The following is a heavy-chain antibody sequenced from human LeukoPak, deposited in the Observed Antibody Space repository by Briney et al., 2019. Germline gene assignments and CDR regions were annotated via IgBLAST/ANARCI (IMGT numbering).Heavy chain of an antibody. Sequence: SETLSLTCAVSGGSILTTNWWSWVRQPPGKGLEWIGEVHLSGASNYNPSLKSRVSMSIDNSKNQLSLKLTSVTAADTAIYYFARESGAFCPFGFWGQGTLLNAFS. J-gene: IGHJ4*02. V-gene: IGHV4-4*02. CDR3: ARESGAFCPFGF. CDR2: VHLSGAS. CDR1: GGSILTTNW. D-gene: IGHD1-26*01.